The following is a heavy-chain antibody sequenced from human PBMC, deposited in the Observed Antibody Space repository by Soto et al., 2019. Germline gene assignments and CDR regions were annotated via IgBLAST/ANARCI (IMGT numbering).Heavy chain of an antibody. CDR1: GGTFSSYT. V-gene: IGHV1-69*12. CDR2: IIPIFGTA. Sequence: QVQLVQSGAEVKKPGSSVKVSCKASGGTFSSYTITWVRQAPGQGLEWMGGIIPIFGTANYAQKFQGSVTITADDSPRTAYMELSSLRSEDTAVYYCARDGGSGNFRYYAMAVWGQATTVTVSS. D-gene: IGHD3-10*01. CDR3: ARDGGSGNFRYYAMAV. J-gene: IGHJ6*02.